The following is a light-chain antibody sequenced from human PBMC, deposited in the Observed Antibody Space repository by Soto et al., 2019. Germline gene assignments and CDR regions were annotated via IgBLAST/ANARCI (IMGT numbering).Light chain of an antibody. CDR3: QSYDSSLSGGL. V-gene: IGLV1-40*01. CDR2: GDS. Sequence: QSVLTQPPSVSGAPGQRVTISCTGSSSNIGAGYNVHWYQQVPGTAPKLLIYGDSNRPSGVPDRFSGSKSGTSASLAITGLQAEDEADYYCQSYDSSLSGGLCGGGTKLTVL. CDR1: SSNIGAGYN. J-gene: IGLJ3*02.